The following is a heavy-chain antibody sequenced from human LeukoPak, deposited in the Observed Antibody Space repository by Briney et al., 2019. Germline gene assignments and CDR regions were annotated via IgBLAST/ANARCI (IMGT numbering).Heavy chain of an antibody. D-gene: IGHD5-18*01. V-gene: IGHV4-34*01. CDR3: ARRSRRIQLWLHMGNWFDP. CDR2: INHSGST. Sequence: SETLSLTCAVYGGSFSGYYWSWIRQPPGKGLEWIGEINHSGSTNYNPSLKSRVTISVDTSKNQFSLKLSSVTAADTAVYYCARRSRRIQLWLHMGNWFDPWGQGTLVTVSS. J-gene: IGHJ5*02. CDR1: GGSFSGYY.